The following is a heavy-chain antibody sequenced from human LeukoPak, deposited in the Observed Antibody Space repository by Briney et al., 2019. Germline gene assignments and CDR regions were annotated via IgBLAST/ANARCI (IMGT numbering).Heavy chain of an antibody. J-gene: IGHJ6*03. CDR2: IKQDGGEK. D-gene: IGHD3-3*01. CDR1: GFTFSNYW. CDR3: ARDNGVVHGVYYMDV. Sequence: GGSLRLSCAASGFTFSNYWMTWVRQAPGKGLEWVADIKQDGGEKLYVNSVRGRFTISRDNAKMSLFLQMNSLRAEDTAVYYCARDNGVVHGVYYMDVWGKGTTVTVS. V-gene: IGHV3-7*01.